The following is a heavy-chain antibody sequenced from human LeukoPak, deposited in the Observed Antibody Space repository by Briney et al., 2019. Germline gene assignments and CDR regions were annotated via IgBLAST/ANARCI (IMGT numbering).Heavy chain of an antibody. V-gene: IGHV4-61*02. D-gene: IGHD6-19*01. J-gene: IGHJ4*02. Sequence: PSQTLSLTCTVSGGTISSGSYYWSWIRQPAGKGLEWIGRIYTSGSTNYNPSLKSRATISVDTSKNQFSLKLSSVTAADTAVYYCARVVASSGWYEDYWGQGTLVTVSS. CDR2: IYTSGST. CDR3: ARVVASSGWYEDY. CDR1: GGTISSGSYY.